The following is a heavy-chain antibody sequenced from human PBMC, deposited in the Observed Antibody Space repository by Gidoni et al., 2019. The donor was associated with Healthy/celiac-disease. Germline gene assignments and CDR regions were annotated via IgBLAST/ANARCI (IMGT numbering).Heavy chain of an antibody. V-gene: IGHV3-11*05. J-gene: IGHJ4*02. CDR3: ARDRSGSYDY. CDR2: ISISSSYT. CDR1: GFTFSDYY. Sequence: QVQLVESGGGLVKPGGSLRLSCAAAGFTFSDYYMSWIRQAPGKGLEGVSYISISSSYTNYADSVKGRFTISRDNAKNSLYLQMNSLRAEDTAVYYCARDRSGSYDYWGQGTLVTVSS. D-gene: IGHD1-26*01.